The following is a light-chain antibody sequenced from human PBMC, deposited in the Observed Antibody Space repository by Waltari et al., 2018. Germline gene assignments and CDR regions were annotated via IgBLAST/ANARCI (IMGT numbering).Light chain of an antibody. Sequence: VLTQSPGTLSLSPGERATLSCRASQRLTKNYLAWYQQEPGQAPRLLIYGASSRAACIPDRVSGSGSGTDFTLTISRLEPEDFAVYYCQQYGSSIMYTFGQGTKLEIK. CDR3: QQYGSSIMYT. CDR1: QRLTKNY. J-gene: IGKJ2*01. CDR2: GAS. V-gene: IGKV3-20*01.